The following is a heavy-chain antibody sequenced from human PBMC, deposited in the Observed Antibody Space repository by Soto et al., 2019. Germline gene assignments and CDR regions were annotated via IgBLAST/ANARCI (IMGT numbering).Heavy chain of an antibody. D-gene: IGHD6-6*01. J-gene: IGHJ4*02. CDR3: ARSSDYYFDY. CDR2: IYHSGST. CDR1: GGSISSGGYS. V-gene: IGHV4-30-2*01. Sequence: PSETLSLTCAVSGGSISSGGYSWSWIRQPPGKGLEWIGYIYHSGSTYYNPSLKSRVTISVDRSKNQFSLKLSSVTAADTAVYYCARSSDYYFDYWGQGTLVTVSS.